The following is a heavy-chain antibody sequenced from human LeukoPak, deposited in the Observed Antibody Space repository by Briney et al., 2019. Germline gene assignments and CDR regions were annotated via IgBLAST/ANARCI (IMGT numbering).Heavy chain of an antibody. V-gene: IGHV3-48*01. CDR2: ISSSSSRI. Sequence: GGSLRLSCAASGFTFSSYSMNWVRQAPGKGREWVSYISSSSSRIHYAASVKGRFTISRDNAKNSLYLQMNSLRAEDTAVYYCASPPWSVSRGYWGQGTLVTVSS. CDR3: ASPPWSVSRGY. J-gene: IGHJ4*02. D-gene: IGHD2-8*01. CDR1: GFTFSSYS.